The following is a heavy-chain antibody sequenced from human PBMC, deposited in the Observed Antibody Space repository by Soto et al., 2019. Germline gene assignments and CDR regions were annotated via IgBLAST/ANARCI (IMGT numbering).Heavy chain of an antibody. Sequence: KPSETLSLTCTVSGGSISSYYWSWIRQPAGKGLEWIGRIYTSGSTNYNPPLKSRLTISVDTSKNQFSLQLSSVTAADTAVYYCARAGHSSSSEGANWFDPWGQGTLVTVSS. CDR1: GGSISSYY. CDR3: ARAGHSSSSEGANWFDP. CDR2: IYTSGST. V-gene: IGHV4-4*07. J-gene: IGHJ5*02. D-gene: IGHD6-6*01.